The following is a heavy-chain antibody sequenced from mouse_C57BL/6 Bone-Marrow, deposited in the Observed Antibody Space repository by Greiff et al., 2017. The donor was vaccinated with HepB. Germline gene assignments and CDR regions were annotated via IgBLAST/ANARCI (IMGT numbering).Heavy chain of an antibody. Sequence: EVKLMESGPGLVKPSQSLSLTCSVTGYSITSGYYWNWIRQFPGNKLEWMGYISYDGSNNYNPSLKNRISITRDTSKNQFFLKLNSVTTEDTATYYCASLLYYYGSSYYFDYWGQGTTLTVSS. V-gene: IGHV3-6*01. CDR1: GYSITSGYY. CDR2: ISYDGSN. D-gene: IGHD1-1*01. J-gene: IGHJ2*01. CDR3: ASLLYYYGSSYYFDY.